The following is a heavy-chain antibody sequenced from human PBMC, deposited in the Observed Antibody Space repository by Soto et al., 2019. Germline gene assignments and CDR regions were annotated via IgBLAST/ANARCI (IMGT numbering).Heavy chain of an antibody. CDR3: GRGRSGQIVVFY. CDR2: IGPETGAT. Sequence: ASVKVSCKASGYTFTGHYIHWVRQAPEQGPEWMGEIGPETGATRYAQKFQGRVTMTRDMSITTVYMELNNLSPDDTAVYYCGRGRSGQIVVFYWGQGTLVTVSS. CDR1: GYTFTGHY. V-gene: IGHV1-2*02. D-gene: IGHD1-26*01. J-gene: IGHJ4*02.